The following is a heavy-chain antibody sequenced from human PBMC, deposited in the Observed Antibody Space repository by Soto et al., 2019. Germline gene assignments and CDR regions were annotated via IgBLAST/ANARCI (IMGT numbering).Heavy chain of an antibody. Sequence: PSETLSLTCTVSGGSINSGDYSWTWIRQPPGKGLEWIGYIYHTGTTYYNMSLKSRVTISVDRSKNQFSLKLSSVTAADTAVYYCARGRNYYDSSGDSWFDPWGQGTLVNVAS. CDR1: GGSINSGDYS. J-gene: IGHJ5*02. CDR2: IYHTGTT. V-gene: IGHV4-30-2*01. D-gene: IGHD3-22*01. CDR3: ARGRNYYDSSGDSWFDP.